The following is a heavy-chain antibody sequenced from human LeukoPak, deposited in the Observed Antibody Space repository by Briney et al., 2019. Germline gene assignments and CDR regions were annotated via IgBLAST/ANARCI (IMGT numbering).Heavy chain of an antibody. CDR3: ARDGRWELLGSFYYYYGMDV. V-gene: IGHV1-18*01. Sequence: GASVKVSCKASGYTFTSYGISWVRQAPGQGLEWMGWISAYNGNTNYAQKLQGRVTMTTDTSTSTAYMELRSLSSDDTAVYYCARDGRWELLGSFYYYYGMDVWGQGTTVTVSS. CDR2: ISAYNGNT. D-gene: IGHD1-26*01. J-gene: IGHJ6*02. CDR1: GYTFTSYG.